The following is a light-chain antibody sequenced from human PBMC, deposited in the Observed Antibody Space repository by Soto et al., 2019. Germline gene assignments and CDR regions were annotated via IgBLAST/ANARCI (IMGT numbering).Light chain of an antibody. CDR3: AAWDDSLNGWV. J-gene: IGLJ3*02. CDR2: SNN. Sequence: QSVLTQPPSASGTPGQRGTISCSGSSSNIGSNTVNWYQQLPGTAPKLLIYSNNQRPSGVPDRFSGSKSGISASLAISGLQSEDEADYYCAAWDDSLNGWVFGGGTKLTVL. V-gene: IGLV1-44*01. CDR1: SSNIGSNT.